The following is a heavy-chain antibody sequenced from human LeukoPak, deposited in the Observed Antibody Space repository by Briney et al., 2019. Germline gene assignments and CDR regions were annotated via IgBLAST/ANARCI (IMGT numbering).Heavy chain of an antibody. CDR3: AAQGAFDI. J-gene: IGHJ3*02. Sequence: SETLSLTCAVSGGSISSGGYSWSCIRLPPGKGLEWIGYIYHSGSTYYNPSLKSRVTISVDRSKHQFSLKLSSVTAADTAVYYCAAQGAFDIWGQGTMVTVSS. V-gene: IGHV4-30-2*01. CDR1: GGSISSGGYS. CDR2: IYHSGST.